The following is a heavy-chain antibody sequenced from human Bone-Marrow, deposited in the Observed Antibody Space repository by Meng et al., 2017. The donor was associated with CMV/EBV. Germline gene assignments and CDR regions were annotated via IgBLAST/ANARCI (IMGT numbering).Heavy chain of an antibody. D-gene: IGHD3-22*01. CDR2: IDSSGSVI. V-gene: IGHV3-48*03. CDR3: ARADYYDTSGYHYLDY. CDR1: GFTFSSYE. J-gene: IGHJ4*02. Sequence: GGSLRLSCAASGFTFSSYEMHWVRQAPGKGLEWLSHIDSSGSVIYYTDSVKGRFAISRDNAKNSLYLQMNSLRAEDTAVYYCARADYYDTSGYHYLDYWGQGTLVTVSP.